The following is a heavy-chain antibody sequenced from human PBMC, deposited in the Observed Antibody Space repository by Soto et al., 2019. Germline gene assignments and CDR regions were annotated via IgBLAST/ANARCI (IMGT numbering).Heavy chain of an antibody. D-gene: IGHD4-17*01. V-gene: IGHV4-39*01. Sequence: QLQLQESGPGLVNPSETLSLTCTVSGGSISSSSYYWGWIRQPPGKGLEWIGSIYYSGSTYYKPSLKSRVTISVDTSKKQFSLKLSSVAAADTAGYYCARVEAYCDYVFDPWGQGTLVTVSS. J-gene: IGHJ5*02. CDR2: IYYSGST. CDR1: GGSISSSSYY. CDR3: ARVEAYCDYVFDP.